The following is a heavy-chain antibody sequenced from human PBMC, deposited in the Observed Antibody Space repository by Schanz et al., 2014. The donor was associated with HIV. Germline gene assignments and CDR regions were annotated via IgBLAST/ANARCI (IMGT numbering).Heavy chain of an antibody. J-gene: IGHJ4*02. CDR2: IYSGGTT. D-gene: IGHD1-26*01. Sequence: EVQLLESGGGLVQPGGSLRLSCEASGFTFSNYAMSWVRQAPGRGLEWVSVIYSGGTTYYADSVKGRFTISRDNSKNTLYLQMNSLRVDDTAVYYCARGGGSGSYFAGYHFDFWGQGTQVTVSS. CDR1: GFTFSNYA. CDR3: ARGGGSGSYFAGYHFDF. V-gene: IGHV3-23*01.